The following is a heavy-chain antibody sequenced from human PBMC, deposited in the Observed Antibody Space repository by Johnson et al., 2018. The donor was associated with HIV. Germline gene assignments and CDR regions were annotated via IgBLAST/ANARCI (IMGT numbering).Heavy chain of an antibody. J-gene: IGHJ3*02. D-gene: IGHD3-10*01. CDR1: GFTFSNAW. V-gene: IGHV3-15*01. Sequence: VQLVESGGGLVKPGGSLRLSCAASGFTFSNAWMSWVRQAPGKGLEWVGRIKSKTDGGTTDYAAPVKGRFTISRDDSKNTLFLQVNSLRAEDTAMYYCAKDNSPDYYGSGSYRPFDIWGQGTMVTVSS. CDR3: AKDNSPDYYGSGSYRPFDI. CDR2: IKSKTDGGTT.